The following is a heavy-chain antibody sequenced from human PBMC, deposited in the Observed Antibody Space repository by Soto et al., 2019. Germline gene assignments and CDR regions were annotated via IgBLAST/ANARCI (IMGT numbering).Heavy chain of an antibody. CDR2: ISAYNGNT. D-gene: IGHD2-2*01. Sequence: ASVKVSCKASGYTFTSYGISWVRQAPGQGLEWMGWISAYNGNTNYAQKLQGRVTMTTDTSTSTAYMELRSLRSDDTAVYYCARVPQLGYCSSTSCYGTEYMDVWGKGTTVTVSS. V-gene: IGHV1-18*01. CDR3: ARVPQLGYCSSTSCYGTEYMDV. J-gene: IGHJ6*03. CDR1: GYTFTSYG.